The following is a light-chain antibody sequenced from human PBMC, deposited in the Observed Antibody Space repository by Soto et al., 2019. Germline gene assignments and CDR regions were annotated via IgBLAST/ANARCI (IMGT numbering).Light chain of an antibody. CDR3: QQYNSYPIT. Sequence: EIQRTQYTSTLSAYVGERVTITCRASQSISTWLAWYQQKPGKAPKLLIYEASSLQSGVPSRFSGSGSGTEFALTISGLQPDDFASYYCQQYNSYPITFGQGTLLEIK. V-gene: IGKV1-5*01. J-gene: IGKJ5*01. CDR2: EAS. CDR1: QSISTW.